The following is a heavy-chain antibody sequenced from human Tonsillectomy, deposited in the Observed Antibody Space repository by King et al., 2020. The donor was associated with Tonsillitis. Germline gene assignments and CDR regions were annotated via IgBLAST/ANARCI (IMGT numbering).Heavy chain of an antibody. D-gene: IGHD4-17*01. J-gene: IGHJ4*02. CDR1: GYTFTSYG. Sequence: VQLVESGAEVKKPGASVKVSCKASGYTFTSYGISWVRQAPGQGLEWMGWISADNGNTNYAQKLQGRVTMTTDTFTSTAYMELRSLRSDDTAVYYCARAPTKTRYGDYVDWGQGTLVTVSS. CDR3: ARAPTKTRYGDYVD. CDR2: ISADNGNT. V-gene: IGHV1-18*01.